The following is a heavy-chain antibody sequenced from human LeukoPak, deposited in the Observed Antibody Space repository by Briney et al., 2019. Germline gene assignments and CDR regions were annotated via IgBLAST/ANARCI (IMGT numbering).Heavy chain of an antibody. J-gene: IGHJ4*02. D-gene: IGHD3-22*01. CDR3: ARAPGATYYYDSSGYSPYYFDY. Sequence: PSGALSLTCTVSGCSISSSRYSWGPWSQPRGEGLERIGRIYYSVCTDYNASLHRGHTISVDTSKNQFSLKLSSVTAADTAVYYCARAPGATYYYDSSGYSPYYFDYWGQGTLVTVSS. CDR2: IYYSVCT. CDR1: GCSISSSRYS. V-gene: IGHV4-39*01.